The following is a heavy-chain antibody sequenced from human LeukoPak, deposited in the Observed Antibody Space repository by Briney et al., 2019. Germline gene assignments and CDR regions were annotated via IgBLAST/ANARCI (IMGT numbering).Heavy chain of an antibody. D-gene: IGHD6-13*01. Sequence: PGGSLRLSCAASGFIFSSYWMSWVRQAPGKGLEWVDNIKQDGSEQYYVGSVKGRFTVFRDNAKNSLNLQMISLRAEDTAVYYCARGSNWAFDYWGQGTLVIVSS. V-gene: IGHV3-7*04. CDR3: ARGSNWAFDY. CDR2: IKQDGSEQ. J-gene: IGHJ4*02. CDR1: GFIFSSYW.